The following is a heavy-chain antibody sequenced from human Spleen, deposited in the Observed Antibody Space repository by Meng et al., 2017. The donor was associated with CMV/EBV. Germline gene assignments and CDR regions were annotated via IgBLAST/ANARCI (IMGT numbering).Heavy chain of an antibody. V-gene: IGHV3-30*02. CDR3: AKCCRWGIKSYYFDY. CDR2: IRYDGSNK. D-gene: IGHD3-10*01. J-gene: IGHJ4*02. Sequence: GESLKISCSASGFTFDKYWMHWVRQAPGKGLEWVAFIRYDGSNKYYADSVKGRFTISRDNSKNTLYLQMNSLRAEDTAVYYCAKCCRWGIKSYYFDYWGQGTLVTVSS. CDR1: GFTFDKYW.